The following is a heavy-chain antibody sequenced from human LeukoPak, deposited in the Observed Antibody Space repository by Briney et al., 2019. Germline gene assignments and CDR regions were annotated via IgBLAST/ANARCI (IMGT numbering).Heavy chain of an antibody. CDR1: GGSISSYY. J-gene: IGHJ4*02. Sequence: PETLSLTCTVSGGSISSYYWSWIRQPPGKGLEWIGYIYYSGSTNYNPSLKSRVTISVDTSKNQFSLKLSSVTAADTAVYYCVRGYSYGNFDYWGQGTLVTVSS. CDR2: IYYSGST. CDR3: VRGYSYGNFDY. D-gene: IGHD5-18*01. V-gene: IGHV4-59*08.